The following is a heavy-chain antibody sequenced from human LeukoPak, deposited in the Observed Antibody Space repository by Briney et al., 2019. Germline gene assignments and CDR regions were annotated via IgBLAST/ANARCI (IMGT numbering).Heavy chain of an antibody. CDR3: AMNAGQWLVPYDY. J-gene: IGHJ4*02. CDR2: ITASGSST. Sequence: GGSLRLSCAASGFTFSSHAMSWVRQTPGKGLEWASAITASGSSTYYAHSVKGRFTISREDSKNTLYLQMNDLRAEDTAVYYCAMNAGQWLVPYDYWGQGTLVTVSS. V-gene: IGHV3-23*01. D-gene: IGHD6-19*01. CDR1: GFTFSSHA.